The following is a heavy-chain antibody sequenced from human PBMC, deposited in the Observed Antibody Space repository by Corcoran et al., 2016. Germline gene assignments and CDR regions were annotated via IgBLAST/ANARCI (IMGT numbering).Heavy chain of an antibody. V-gene: IGHV5-51*01. D-gene: IGHD3-16*01. Sequence: EVQLVQSGAEVKKPGESLKISCKGSGYSFATYWIGWVRQMPGQGLEWMGIIYPLDSDTRYSPSFQGQVTMSADKSINTAYLQWSSLKASYTAIYCCVRNADEGGASGPPDYWGQGTLVTVSS. CDR1: GYSFATYW. J-gene: IGHJ4*02. CDR2: IYPLDSDT. CDR3: VRNADEGGASGPPDY.